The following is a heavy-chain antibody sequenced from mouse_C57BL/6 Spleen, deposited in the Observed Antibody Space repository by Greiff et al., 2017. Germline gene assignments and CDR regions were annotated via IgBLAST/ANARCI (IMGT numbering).Heavy chain of an antibody. CDR3: ARGRGDMVTTGYYFDY. D-gene: IGHD2-2*01. CDR2: ISYDGSN. Sequence: EVKLLESGPGLVKPSQSLSLTCSVTGYSITSGYYWNWIRQFPGNKLEWMGYISYDGSNNYNPSLKNRISITRDTSKNQFFLKLNSVTTEDTATYYCARGRGDMVTTGYYFDYWGQGTTRTGSS. J-gene: IGHJ2*01. CDR1: GYSITSGYY. V-gene: IGHV3-6*01.